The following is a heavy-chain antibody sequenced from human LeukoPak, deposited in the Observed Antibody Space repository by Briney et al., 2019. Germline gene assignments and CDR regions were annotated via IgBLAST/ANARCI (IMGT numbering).Heavy chain of an antibody. J-gene: IGHJ4*02. CDR1: GGTFSIYA. Sequence: ASVKVSCKASGGTFSIYAISWVRQAPGQGLEWMGRIIPIFGTANYAQKFQGRVTITTDESTSTAYMELSSLRSEDTAVYYCARVRGENTAMVSWGQGTLFTVSS. CDR3: ARVRGENTAMVS. V-gene: IGHV1-69*05. D-gene: IGHD5-18*01. CDR2: IIPIFGTA.